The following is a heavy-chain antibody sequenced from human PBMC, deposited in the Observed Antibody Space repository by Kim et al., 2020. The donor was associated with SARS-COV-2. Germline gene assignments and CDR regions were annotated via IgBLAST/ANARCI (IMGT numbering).Heavy chain of an antibody. D-gene: IGHD3-10*01. CDR1: GGSINPYY. J-gene: IGHJ6*03. V-gene: IGHV4-59*01. Sequence: SETLSLTCTVSGGSINPYYWSWIRQPPGKGLEWIGYVHYSGITNYNPSLKSRVTVSVDTSKNQFSLTLSSVTAADTAVYFCARVDGSGSYYDYYYYYMDVWGKGTTVTVSS. CDR3: ARVDGSGSYYDYYYYYMDV. CDR2: VHYSGIT.